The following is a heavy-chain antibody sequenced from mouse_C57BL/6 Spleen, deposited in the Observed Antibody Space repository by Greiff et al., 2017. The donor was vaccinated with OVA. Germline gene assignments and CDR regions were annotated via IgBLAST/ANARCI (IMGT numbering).Heavy chain of an antibody. J-gene: IGHJ1*03. CDR3: TREGSVRRGYWYFDV. Sequence: QVQLQQSGAELVRPGASVTLSCKASGYTFTDYEMHWVKQTPVHGLEWIGAIDPETGGTAYNQKFKGKAILTADKSSSTAYMELRSLTSEDSAVYYWTREGSVRRGYWYFDVWGTGTTVTVSS. D-gene: IGHD2-14*01. V-gene: IGHV1-15*01. CDR1: GYTFTDYE. CDR2: IDPETGGT.